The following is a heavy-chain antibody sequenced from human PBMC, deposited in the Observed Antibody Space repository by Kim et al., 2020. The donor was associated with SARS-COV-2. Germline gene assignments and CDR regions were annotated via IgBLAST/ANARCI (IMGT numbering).Heavy chain of an antibody. V-gene: IGHV5-10-1*01. CDR1: GYSFTSYW. J-gene: IGHJ5*02. D-gene: IGHD6-13*01. CDR2: IDPSDSYT. Sequence: GESLKISCKGSGYSFTSYWISWVRQMPGKGLEWMGRIDPSDSYTNYSPSFQGHVTISADKSISTAYLQWSSLKASDTAMYYCARLSSSYPGEHTNNWFDPWGQGTLVTVSS. CDR3: ARLSSSYPGEHTNNWFDP.